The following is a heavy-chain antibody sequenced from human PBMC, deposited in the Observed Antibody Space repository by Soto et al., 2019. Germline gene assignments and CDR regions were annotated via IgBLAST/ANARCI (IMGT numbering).Heavy chain of an antibody. CDR3: ARGGTVLRYFDWLTQ. V-gene: IGHV3-33*01. D-gene: IGHD3-9*01. J-gene: IGHJ4*02. CDR2: IWYDGSNK. Sequence: HPGGSLRLSCAASGFTFSSYGMHWVRQAPGKGLEWVAVIWYDGSNKYYADSVKGRFTISRDNSKNTLYLQMNSLRAEDTAVYYCARGGTVLRYFDWLTQWGQGTLVTVSS. CDR1: GFTFSSYG.